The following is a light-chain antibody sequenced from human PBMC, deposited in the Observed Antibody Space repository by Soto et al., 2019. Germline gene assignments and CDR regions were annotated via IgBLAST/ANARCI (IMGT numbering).Light chain of an antibody. CDR3: LQDYNYPRT. CDR2: AAS. J-gene: IGKJ1*01. CDR1: QGIRND. V-gene: IGKV1-6*01. Sequence: AIQMTQSPSSLSASVGDRVTITCRASQGIRNDLGWYQQKPGKAPKLLIYAASSVQSGVPSRFTGSGSGTDFTLSISSLQPEDFATYYCLQDYNYPRTFGQGTKVEIK.